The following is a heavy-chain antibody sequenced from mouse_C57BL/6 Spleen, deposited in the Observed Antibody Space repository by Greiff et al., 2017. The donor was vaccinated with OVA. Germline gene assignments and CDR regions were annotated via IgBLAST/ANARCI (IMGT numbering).Heavy chain of an antibody. D-gene: IGHD2-9*01. CDR3: ASSYYGNDLFDY. CDR2: INPDSSTI. J-gene: IGHJ2*01. Sequence: DVKLQESGGGLVQPGGSLKLSCAASGIDFSRYWMSWVRRAPGKGLEWIGEINPDSSTINYAPSLKDKFIISRDNAKNTLYLQISNGRSDDTALYYCASSYYGNDLFDYWGQGTTLTVSS. V-gene: IGHV4-1*01. CDR1: GIDFSRYW.